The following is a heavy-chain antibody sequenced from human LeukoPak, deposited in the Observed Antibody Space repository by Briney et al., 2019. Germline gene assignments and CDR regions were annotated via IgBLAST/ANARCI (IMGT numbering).Heavy chain of an antibody. V-gene: IGHV4-39*01. CDR1: GGSLTSGSFY. J-gene: IGHJ4*02. D-gene: IGHD6-13*01. CDR2: IYYRGST. CDR3: ASRIAALYYFDY. Sequence: SETLSLTCSVSGGSLTSGSFYWGWIRQPPGKGLEWIGSIYYRGSTYYNPSLKSRVTISVDTSKIQFSLRLSSVTAADTAVYYCASRIAALYYFDYWGQGILVTVSS.